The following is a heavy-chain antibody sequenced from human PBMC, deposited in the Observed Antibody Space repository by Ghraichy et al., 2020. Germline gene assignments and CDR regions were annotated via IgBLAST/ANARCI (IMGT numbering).Heavy chain of an antibody. J-gene: IGHJ4*02. V-gene: IGHV3-11*01. Sequence: LTCAASGFTFSDFYMSWIRKAPGKGLECISYISDTAGTTIYYADSVEGRFTISRDNAKNSLYLQMNSLRAEDTAVYYCARAVGSGYTYGYDDIWGQGTLVTVSS. CDR3: ARAVGSGYTYGYDDI. CDR1: GFTFSDFY. D-gene: IGHD5-18*01. CDR2: ISDTAGTTI.